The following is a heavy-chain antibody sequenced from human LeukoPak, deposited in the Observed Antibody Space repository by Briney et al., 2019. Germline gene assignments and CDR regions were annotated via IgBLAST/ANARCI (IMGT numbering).Heavy chain of an antibody. CDR1: GGSISSLY. Sequence: SETLSLTCSVSGGSISSLYWSWIRQPPGKGLEWIGYIYYTGSTNYNPSLKSRVTMFADMSKNQFSLRLSSVTAADTAVYYCARHRAYSSSSPFDYWGQGTLVTVSS. J-gene: IGHJ4*02. CDR3: ARHRAYSSSSPFDY. D-gene: IGHD6-6*01. CDR2: IYYTGST. V-gene: IGHV4-59*08.